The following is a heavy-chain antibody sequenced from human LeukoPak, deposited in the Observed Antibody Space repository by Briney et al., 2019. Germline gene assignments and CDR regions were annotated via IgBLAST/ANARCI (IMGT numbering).Heavy chain of an antibody. J-gene: IGHJ5*02. CDR1: GYTFTGYY. V-gene: IGHV1-2*02. Sequence: ASVKVSCKASGYTFTGYYMHWVRQAPGQGLEWMGWINPNSGGTNYAQKFQGRVTMTRDTSISTAYMELSRLRSDDTAVYYCARTNFVDDVRRAWFDPWGQGTLVTVPS. CDR3: ARTNFVDDVRRAWFDP. CDR2: INPNSGGT. D-gene: IGHD4/OR15-4a*01.